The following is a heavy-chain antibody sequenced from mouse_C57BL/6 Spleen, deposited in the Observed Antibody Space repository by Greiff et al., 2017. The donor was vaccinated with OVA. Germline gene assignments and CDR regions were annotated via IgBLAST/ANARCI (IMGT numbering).Heavy chain of an antibody. CDR1: GYTFTSYT. CDR2: INPSSGYT. V-gene: IGHV1-4*01. D-gene: IGHD1-1*01. Sequence: VQLQESGAELARPGASVKMSCKASGYTFTSYTMHWVKQRPGQGLEWIGYINPSSGYTKYNQKFKDKATLTADKSSSTAYMQLSSLTSEDSAVYYCARGTTVVAWDYWGQGTTLTVSS. J-gene: IGHJ2*01. CDR3: ARGTTVVAWDY.